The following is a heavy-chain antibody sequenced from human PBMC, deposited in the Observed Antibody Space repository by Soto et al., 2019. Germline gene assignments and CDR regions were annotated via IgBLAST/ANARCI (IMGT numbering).Heavy chain of an antibody. J-gene: IGHJ4*02. CDR2: ISAYNGNT. Sequence: QVQLVQSGAEVKKPGASVKVSCKASGYTFTSYGISWVRQAPGQGLEWMGWISAYNGNTNYAQKLQGRGTMTTDTCTRPAYMELRRLRSADTAVDYCAMDPGFRADYWGQGTLVTVSS. CDR3: AMDPGFRADY. D-gene: IGHD3-9*01. CDR1: GYTFTSYG. V-gene: IGHV1-18*01.